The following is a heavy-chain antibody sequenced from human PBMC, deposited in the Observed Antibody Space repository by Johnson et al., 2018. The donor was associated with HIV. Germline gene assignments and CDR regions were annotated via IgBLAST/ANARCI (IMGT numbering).Heavy chain of an antibody. J-gene: IGHJ3*02. CDR3: AKESGASRGATTRFGVFDI. CDR1: GFTVSSKY. D-gene: IGHD1-26*01. Sequence: QLVESGGDLVQPGGSLRLSCAASGFTVSSKYMAWVRQAPGQGLEWVSGISWNSGTIGYADSVKGRFTISRDNAKNSLYLQMNSLRPEDTAFYYCAKESGASRGATTRFGVFDIWGLGAMVTVAS. V-gene: IGHV3-9*01. CDR2: ISWNSGTI.